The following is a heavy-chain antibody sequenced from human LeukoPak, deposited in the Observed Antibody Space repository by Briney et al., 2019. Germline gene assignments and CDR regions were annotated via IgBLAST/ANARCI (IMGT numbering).Heavy chain of an antibody. CDR2: ISSGSSTI. CDR1: GFTFRSYS. Sequence: GGSLRLSCAASGFTFRSYSMNWVRQAPGKGLEWVSYISSGSSTIYYADSVKGLFTISRDNAKNSLYLQMNSLRRDDTAVYYCARATRNGYDYWGHGTRVTVSS. D-gene: IGHD5-24*01. V-gene: IGHV3-48*04. J-gene: IGHJ4*01. CDR3: ARATRNGYDY.